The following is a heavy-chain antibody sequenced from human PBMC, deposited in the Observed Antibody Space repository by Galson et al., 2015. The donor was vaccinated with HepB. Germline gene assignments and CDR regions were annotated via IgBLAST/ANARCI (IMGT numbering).Heavy chain of an antibody. D-gene: IGHD6-13*01. V-gene: IGHV3-66*01. CDR1: GFTVSSNY. Sequence: SLRLSCAASGFTVSSNYMSWVRQAPGKGLEWVSVIYSGGSTYYADSVKGRFTISRDNSKNTLYLQMNSLRAEDTAVYYCARDRGEDSSSWYLDYWGQGTLVTVSS. CDR2: IYSGGST. J-gene: IGHJ4*02. CDR3: ARDRGEDSSSWYLDY.